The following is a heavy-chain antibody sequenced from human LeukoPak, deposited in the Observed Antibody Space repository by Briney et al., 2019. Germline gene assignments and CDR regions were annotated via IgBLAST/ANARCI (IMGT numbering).Heavy chain of an antibody. CDR2: IIPILGIA. CDR3: ARSYYYGSGSYYNEIGWFDP. J-gene: IGHJ5*02. CDR1: GGTFISYA. V-gene: IGHV1-69*04. Sequence: SVKVSCKASGGTFISYAISWVRQAPGQGLEWMGRIIPILGIANYAQKFQGRVTITSDKTTSTAYMEMRSLRSEDTAVYYCARSYYYGSGSYYNEIGWFDPWGQGTLVSVSS. D-gene: IGHD3-10*01.